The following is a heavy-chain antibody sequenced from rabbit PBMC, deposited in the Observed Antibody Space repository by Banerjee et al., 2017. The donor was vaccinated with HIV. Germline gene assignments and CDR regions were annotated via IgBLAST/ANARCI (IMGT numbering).Heavy chain of an antibody. CDR1: GFSFSSSYW. D-gene: IGHD7-1*01. CDR3: ARYDRYNPGVYAASL. CDR2: IYAGSSGST. J-gene: IGHJ6*01. Sequence: QEQLEESGGDLVKPEGSLTLTCTASGFSFSSSYWICWVRQAPGKGLEWIACIYAGSSGSTYYASWAKGRFTITKTSSTTVTLQMNSLTAADTATYFCARYDRYNPGVYAASLWGPGTLVTVS. V-gene: IGHV1S45*01.